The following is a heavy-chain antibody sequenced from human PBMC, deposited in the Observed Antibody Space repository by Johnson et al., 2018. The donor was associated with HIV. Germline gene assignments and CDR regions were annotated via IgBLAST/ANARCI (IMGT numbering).Heavy chain of an antibody. V-gene: IGHV3-11*01. J-gene: IGHJ3*02. CDR1: GFTFSDSY. Sequence: QVRLVESGGGLVQPGGSLRLSCAVSGFTFSDSYMNWIRQAPGKGLEWIAYISSGGSGLNYADSVRGRFTISRDNAKNSLYLQMNTLRAEDPAVYYCARDAVISSGWYNVDAFDIWGQGTMVTVSS. D-gene: IGHD6-19*01. CDR3: ARDAVISSGWYNVDAFDI. CDR2: ISSGGSGL.